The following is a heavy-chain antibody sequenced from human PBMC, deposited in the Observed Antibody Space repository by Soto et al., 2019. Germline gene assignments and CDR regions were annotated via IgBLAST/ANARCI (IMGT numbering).Heavy chain of an antibody. D-gene: IGHD5-12*01. Sequence: ASVKVSCKASGYTFTSYDINGVRQATGQGLEWMGWMNPNSGNTGYAQKFQGRVTMTRNTSISTAYMELSSLRSEDTAVYYCATTYSGYDQYYYYMDVWGKGTTVTVSS. CDR2: MNPNSGNT. J-gene: IGHJ6*03. CDR1: GYTFTSYD. V-gene: IGHV1-8*01. CDR3: ATTYSGYDQYYYYMDV.